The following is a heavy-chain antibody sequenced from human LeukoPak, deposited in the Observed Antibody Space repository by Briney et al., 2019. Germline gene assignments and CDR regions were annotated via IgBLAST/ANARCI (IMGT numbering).Heavy chain of an antibody. V-gene: IGHV1-69*05. CDR3: ARDADYCSSTSCYENWFDP. D-gene: IGHD2-2*01. CDR1: GGTFRTYS. CDR2: IIPIFGTA. J-gene: IGHJ5*02. Sequence: GSSVKVSCKASGGTFRTYSVTWVRQAPGQGLEWMGGIIPIFGTANYAQKFQGRVTITTDESTSTAYMELSSLRSEDTAVYYCARDADYCSSTSCYENWFDPWGQGTLVTVSS.